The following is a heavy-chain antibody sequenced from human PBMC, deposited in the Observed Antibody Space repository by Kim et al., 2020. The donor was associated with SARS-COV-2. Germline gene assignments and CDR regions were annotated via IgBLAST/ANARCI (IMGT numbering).Heavy chain of an antibody. V-gene: IGHV3-21*01. CDR3: ARDRLPGSPTYYFDY. CDR2: ISSSSSYI. Sequence: GGSLRLSCAASGFTFSSYSMNWVRQAPGKGLEWVSSISSSSSYIYYADSVKGRFTISRDNAKNSLYLQMNSLRAEDTAVYYCARDRLPGSPTYYFDYWGQGTLVTVSS. CDR1: GFTFSSYS. J-gene: IGHJ4*02. D-gene: IGHD3-10*01.